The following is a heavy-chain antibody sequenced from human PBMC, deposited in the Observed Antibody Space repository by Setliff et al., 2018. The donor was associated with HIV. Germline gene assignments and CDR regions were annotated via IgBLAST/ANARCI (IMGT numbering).Heavy chain of an antibody. V-gene: IGHV4-4*09. D-gene: IGHD4-17*01. CDR1: GGSISSYY. J-gene: IGHJ3*01. Sequence: SETLSLTCTVSGGSISSYYWSWIRQPPGKGLEWIGYIYTSGSTNYNPSLYSRATLSVDTSKHQFSMKLSSVTAADTAVYYCARVQMAYAAFDVWGQGTMVTVSS. CDR3: ARVQMAYAAFDV. CDR2: IYTSGST.